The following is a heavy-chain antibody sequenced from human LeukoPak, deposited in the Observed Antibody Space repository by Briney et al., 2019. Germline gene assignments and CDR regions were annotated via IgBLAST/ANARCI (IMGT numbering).Heavy chain of an antibody. V-gene: IGHV3-53*01. CDR3: ARVSEYYGMDV. Sequence: GGSLRLSCAASGFTVSSNYMSWVRQAPGKGLEWVSVIYSGGSTYYADSVKGRFTISRDNSKNTLYLQMNSLRAEDTAVYYCARVSEYYGMDVWGQGTTVTVSS. CDR1: GFTVSSNY. CDR2: IYSGGST. J-gene: IGHJ6*02. D-gene: IGHD1-14*01.